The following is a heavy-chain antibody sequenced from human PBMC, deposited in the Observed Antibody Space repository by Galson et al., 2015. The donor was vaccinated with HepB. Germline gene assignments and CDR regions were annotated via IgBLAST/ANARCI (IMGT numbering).Heavy chain of an antibody. CDR3: ASSPYYDSSGYYLPY. J-gene: IGHJ4*02. CDR2: IIPILGIA. Sequence: SVKVSCKASGFTFTSSAMQWVRQAPGQGLEWMGRIIPILGIANYAQKFQGRVTITADKSTSTAYMELSSLRSEDTAVYYCASSPYYDSSGYYLPYWGQGTLVTVSS. CDR1: GFTFTSSA. V-gene: IGHV1-69*04. D-gene: IGHD3-22*01.